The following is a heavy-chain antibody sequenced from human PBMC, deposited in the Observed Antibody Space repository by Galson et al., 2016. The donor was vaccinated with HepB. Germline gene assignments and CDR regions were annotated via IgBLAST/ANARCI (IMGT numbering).Heavy chain of an antibody. V-gene: IGHV3-23*01. J-gene: IGHJ5*02. Sequence: SLRLSCAVSGFTFSNYAIIWVRQAPGKGLEWVSGISGRGDRTYYADSVKGRFTISRDNSKDTLYLQMNSLRVEDTATYYCARGWGKPATSTWFDPWGQGALVTVST. CDR1: GFTFSNYA. CDR2: ISGRGDRT. D-gene: IGHD2-2*01. CDR3: ARGWGKPATSTWFDP.